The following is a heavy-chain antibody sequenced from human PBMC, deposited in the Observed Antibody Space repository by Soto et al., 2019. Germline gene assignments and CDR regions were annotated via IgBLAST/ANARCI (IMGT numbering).Heavy chain of an antibody. J-gene: IGHJ4*02. Sequence: QVQLVESGGGVVQPGRSLRLSCAASGFTFSRYTMHWVRQAPGKGLEWVAVISYDGSNKYYADSVKGRFIISRDNFKNTLYLQMNSLRAEDTAVYYCARDRDLVVVSHFDYWGQGTLVTVSS. V-gene: IGHV3-30-3*01. CDR2: ISYDGSNK. CDR3: ARDRDLVVVSHFDY. D-gene: IGHD3-22*01. CDR1: GFTFSRYT.